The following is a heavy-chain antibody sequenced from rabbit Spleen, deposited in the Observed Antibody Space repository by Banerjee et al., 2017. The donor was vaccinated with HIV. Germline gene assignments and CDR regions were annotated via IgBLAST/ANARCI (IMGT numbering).Heavy chain of an antibody. CDR1: GFSFSSYY. CDR2: IDPVFGIT. V-gene: IGHV1S7*01. CDR3: ARDGAGGSYFAL. D-gene: IGHD8-1*01. Sequence: QLEESEGGLVKPGASLSLTCTASGFSFSSYYMNWVRQAPGKGLEWIGYIDPVFGITYYANWVNSRFSISRENAQNTVFLQMTSLTAADTATYFCARDGAGGSYFALWGQGTLVTVS. J-gene: IGHJ4*01.